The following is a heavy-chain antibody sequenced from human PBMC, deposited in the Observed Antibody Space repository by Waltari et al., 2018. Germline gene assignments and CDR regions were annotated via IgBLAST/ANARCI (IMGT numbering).Heavy chain of an antibody. CDR3: AREYCGGDCRLFDY. J-gene: IGHJ4*02. Sequence: LVQSGAEVMKPGASVQVSCKASRDAVTEHYIHWVRQAPGQGLEWWGWVNPNGGGTNYAQRFAGRITVTWDTSISTAYMEFSRLTSGDTAVYFCAREYCGGDCRLFDYWGQGTLVTVSS. D-gene: IGHD2-21*02. V-gene: IGHV1-2*02. CDR1: RDAVTEHY. CDR2: VNPNGGGT.